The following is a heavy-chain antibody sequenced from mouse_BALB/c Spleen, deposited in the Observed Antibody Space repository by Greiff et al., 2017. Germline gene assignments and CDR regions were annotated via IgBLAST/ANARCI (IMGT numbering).Heavy chain of an antibody. CDR3: ASLGGGYYAMDY. CDR1: GFTFSSYA. Sequence: VQLKESGGGLVKPGGSLKLSCAASGFTFSSYAMSWVRQSPEKRLEWVAEISSGGSYTYYPDTVTGRFTISRDNAKNTLYLEMSSLRSEDTAMYYCASLGGGYYAMDYWGQGTSVTVSS. D-gene: IGHD4-1*01. J-gene: IGHJ4*01. V-gene: IGHV5-9-4*01. CDR2: ISSGGSYT.